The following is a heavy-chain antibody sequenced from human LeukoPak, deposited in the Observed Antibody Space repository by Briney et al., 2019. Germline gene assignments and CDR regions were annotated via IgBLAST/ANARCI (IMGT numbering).Heavy chain of an antibody. V-gene: IGHV3-23*01. D-gene: IGHD5-12*01. J-gene: IGHJ5*02. CDR2: IFPSGGEI. CDR1: GFTFSTFA. Sequence: GGSLRLSCAASGFTFSTFAMNWVRQPSGKGLEWVSSIFPSGGEIHYADSVRGRFTISRDNSKSTLSLQMNSLRAEDTAVYYCPRSPSGYDSFWFDPWGQGTLVTVSS. CDR3: PRSPSGYDSFWFDP.